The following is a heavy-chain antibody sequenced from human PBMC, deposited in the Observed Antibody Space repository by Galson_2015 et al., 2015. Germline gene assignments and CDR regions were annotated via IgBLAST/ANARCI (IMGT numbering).Heavy chain of an antibody. Sequence: SLRLSCAASGFTFSSYGMHWVRQAPGKGLEWVAVIWYDGSNKYYADSVKGRFTIPRDNSKNTLYLQMNSLRAEDTAVYYCARVESGYTRSFDYWGQGTLVTVSS. V-gene: IGHV3-33*01. CDR2: IWYDGSNK. CDR1: GFTFSSYG. J-gene: IGHJ4*02. CDR3: ARVESGYTRSFDY. D-gene: IGHD6-13*01.